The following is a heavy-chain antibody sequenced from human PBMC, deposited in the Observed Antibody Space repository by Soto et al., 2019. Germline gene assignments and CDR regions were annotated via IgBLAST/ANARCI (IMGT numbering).Heavy chain of an antibody. V-gene: IGHV3-23*01. D-gene: IGHD6-19*01. Sequence: GGSLRLSCEASGFTFSDHAMSWVRRAPGKGLEWVAAISDSVHGAVYADSVKGRFTISRDNSKNTLYLQMNSLRGEDTGVYYCARDTGSAWSDRIFDFWGQGTVGTVSS. J-gene: IGHJ4*02. CDR3: ARDTGSAWSDRIFDF. CDR1: GFTFSDHA. CDR2: ISDSVHGA.